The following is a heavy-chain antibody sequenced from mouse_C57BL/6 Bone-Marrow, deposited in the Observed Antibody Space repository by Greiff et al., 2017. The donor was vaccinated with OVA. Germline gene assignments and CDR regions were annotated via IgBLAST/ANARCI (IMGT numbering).Heavy chain of an antibody. Sequence: EVQLVESGGGLVKPGGSLTLSCAASGFTFSDYGMHWVRQAPEKGLEWVAYISSGSSTIYYADTVKGRFTISRDNAKNTLFLQMTSLRSEDTAMYYCARLTGGSGYFEVWGTGTTVTVSS. CDR2: ISSGSSTI. J-gene: IGHJ1*03. V-gene: IGHV5-17*01. D-gene: IGHD1-1*01. CDR3: ARLTGGSGYFEV. CDR1: GFTFSDYG.